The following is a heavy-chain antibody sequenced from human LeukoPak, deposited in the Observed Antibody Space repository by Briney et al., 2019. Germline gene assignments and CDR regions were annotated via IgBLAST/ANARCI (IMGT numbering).Heavy chain of an antibody. D-gene: IGHD5-12*01. CDR1: GFTFSSSA. Sequence: SVKVSCKASGFTFSSSAMQWVRQSRGQRLELIGWIVVGSGNTKYAQKFQERVTISRDMSTSTAYMELSSLRSEDTAVYYCAAGAVDIVATTGWDYWGQGTLVTVSS. CDR3: AAGAVDIVATTGWDY. J-gene: IGHJ4*02. CDR2: IVVGSGNT. V-gene: IGHV1-58*02.